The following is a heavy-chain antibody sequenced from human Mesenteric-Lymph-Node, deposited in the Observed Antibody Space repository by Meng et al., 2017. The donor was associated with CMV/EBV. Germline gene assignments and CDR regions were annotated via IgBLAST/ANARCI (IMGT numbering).Heavy chain of an antibody. D-gene: IGHD3-10*01. V-gene: IGHV1-69*04. CDR2: IIPILGIA. Sequence: SGGTFSSYASSWVRQAPGQGLEWMGRIIPILGIANYAQKFQGRVTITADKSTSTAYMELSSLRSEDTAVYYCAREDYYGSGSTYYFDYWGQGTLVTVSS. CDR1: GGTFSSYA. CDR3: AREDYYGSGSTYYFDY. J-gene: IGHJ4*02.